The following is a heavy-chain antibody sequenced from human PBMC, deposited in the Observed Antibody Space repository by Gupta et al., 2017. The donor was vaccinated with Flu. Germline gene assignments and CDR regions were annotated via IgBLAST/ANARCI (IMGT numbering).Heavy chain of an antibody. V-gene: IGHV3-23*01. J-gene: IGHJ4*02. D-gene: IGHD3-10*01. Sequence: GLEWVSATSGSGISTYYADSVKGRFIISRDNSKNTLYLQLSGLRADDSALYYCAKDDLEDHDRRRGGGYYFDYWGQGTLVTVSS. CDR2: TSGSGIST. CDR3: AKDDLEDHDRRRGGGYYFDY.